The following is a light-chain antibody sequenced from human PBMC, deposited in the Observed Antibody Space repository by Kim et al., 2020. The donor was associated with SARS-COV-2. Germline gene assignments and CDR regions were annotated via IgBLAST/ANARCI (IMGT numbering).Light chain of an antibody. Sequence: EIVLTQSPGTLSLSPGESATLSCRASQSVIYLAWYQQQPGQAPRLLIYGASTRATGIPDRFSGSGSGTDFTLTISRLEPEDFAVYYCHQYDTSPRTFGQGTKVDIK. V-gene: IGKV3-20*01. CDR3: HQYDTSPRT. J-gene: IGKJ1*01. CDR1: QSVIY. CDR2: GAS.